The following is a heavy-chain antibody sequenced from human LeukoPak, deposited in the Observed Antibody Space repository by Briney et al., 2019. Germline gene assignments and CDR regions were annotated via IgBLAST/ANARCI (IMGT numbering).Heavy chain of an antibody. Sequence: SETLSLTCAVYGGSFSGYYWSWIRQPPGKGLEWIGEINHSGSTNYNPSLKSRVTISVDTSKNRFSLKLSSVTAADTAVYYCARELPDIVVVPAAILGYYFDYWGQGTLVTVSS. J-gene: IGHJ4*02. CDR1: GGSFSGYY. D-gene: IGHD2-2*02. CDR2: INHSGST. V-gene: IGHV4-34*01. CDR3: ARELPDIVVVPAAILGYYFDY.